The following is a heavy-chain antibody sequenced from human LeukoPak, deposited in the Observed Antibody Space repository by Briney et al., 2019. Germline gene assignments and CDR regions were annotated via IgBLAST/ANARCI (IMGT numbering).Heavy chain of an antibody. Sequence: KSSETLSLTCAVYGGSFSGYYWGWIRQPPGKGLEWIGSIYHSGSTYYNPSLKSRVTISVDTSKDQFSLNLSSVTAADTAVYYCARHDYGPNWFDPWGQGTLVTVSS. CDR2: IYHSGST. D-gene: IGHD4-17*01. CDR3: ARHDYGPNWFDP. V-gene: IGHV4-38-2*01. J-gene: IGHJ5*02. CDR1: GGSFSGYY.